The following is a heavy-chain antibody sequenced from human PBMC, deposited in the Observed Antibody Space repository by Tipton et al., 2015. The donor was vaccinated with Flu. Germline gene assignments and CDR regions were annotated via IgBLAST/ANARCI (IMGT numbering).Heavy chain of an antibody. D-gene: IGHD3-10*01. CDR1: GFTFTDFY. Sequence: SLRLSCAASGFTFTDFYMHWVRQLPGKGLEWLSRINWDGSSTTYADSVKGRFTISRDNAKNTLYLQMNSLRAEDTAVYFCSSQYYYATGNYPDHWGQGTLVTVSS. V-gene: IGHV3-74*01. J-gene: IGHJ4*02. CDR3: SSQYYYATGNYPDH. CDR2: INWDGSST.